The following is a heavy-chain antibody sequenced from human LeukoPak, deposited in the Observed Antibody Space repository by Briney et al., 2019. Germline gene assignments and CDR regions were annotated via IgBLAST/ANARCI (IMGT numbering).Heavy chain of an antibody. CDR2: IKSKTDGGTT. J-gene: IGHJ4*02. CDR3: TTVYYDYVWGSYRTYYFDY. D-gene: IGHD3-16*02. CDR1: GFTLSNAW. Sequence: GGSLRLSCAASGFTLSNAWMSWVRQAPGKGLEWVGRIKSKTDGGTTDYAAPVKGRFTISRDDSKNTLHLQMISLKTEDTAVYYCTTVYYDYVWGSYRTYYFDYWGQGTLVTVSS. V-gene: IGHV3-15*01.